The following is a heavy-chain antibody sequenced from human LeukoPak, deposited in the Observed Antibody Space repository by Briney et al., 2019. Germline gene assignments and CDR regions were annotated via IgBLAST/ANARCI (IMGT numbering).Heavy chain of an antibody. CDR3: ARAQYGAHGG. CDR2: ICYSGST. J-gene: IGHJ4*02. CDR1: GGSISSSSYY. Sequence: PSETLSLTCTVSGGSISSSSYYWGWIRQPPGKGLEWIGSICYSGSTYYNPSLKSRVTISVDTSKNQFSLKLSSVTAADTAVYYCARAQYGAHGGWGQGTLVTVSS. V-gene: IGHV4-39*01. D-gene: IGHD4-17*01.